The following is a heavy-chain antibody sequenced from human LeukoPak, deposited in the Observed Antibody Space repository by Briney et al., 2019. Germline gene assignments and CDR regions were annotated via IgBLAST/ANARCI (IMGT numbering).Heavy chain of an antibody. CDR1: GFTFSDYY. CDR2: ISSSGSTI. J-gene: IGHJ4*02. Sequence: PGGSLRLSCAASGFTFSDYYMRWICQAPGKGLEWVSYISSSGSTISYADSAKGRFTISRDNAKNSLYLQMNSLRAEDTAVYYCARGLYCSGGSCYDSIAVAGHFDYWGQGTLVTVSS. D-gene: IGHD2-15*01. CDR3: ARGLYCSGGSCYDSIAVAGHFDY. V-gene: IGHV3-11*01.